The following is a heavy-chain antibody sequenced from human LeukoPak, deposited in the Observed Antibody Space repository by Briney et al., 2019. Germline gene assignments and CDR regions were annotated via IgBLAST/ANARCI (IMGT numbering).Heavy chain of an antibody. V-gene: IGHV6-1*01. Sequence: SQTLSLTCAISGDSVSSNSATWNWMRQSPSRGLEWLGRTYYESKWSNDYAVSVKSRITINPDTSENQFSLQLNSVTPEDTAVYYCARDESYGDFFNWFDPWGQGTLVTVSS. D-gene: IGHD4-17*01. J-gene: IGHJ5*02. CDR2: TYYESKWSN. CDR1: GDSVSSNSAT. CDR3: ARDESYGDFFNWFDP.